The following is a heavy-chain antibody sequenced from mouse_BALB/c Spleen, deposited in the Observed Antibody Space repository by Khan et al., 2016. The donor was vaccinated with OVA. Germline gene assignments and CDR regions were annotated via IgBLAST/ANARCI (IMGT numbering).Heavy chain of an antibody. J-gene: IGHJ1*01. Sequence: EVELVESGGGLVQPGGSRKLTCAASGFTFSGFGLHWVRQAPEKGLEWVAYISFGCATIYYADTEKAGLTISRDNPKNILFLHMTSLRSEDTHIYYYSRALITTRYIDVSGVGTTVDVSS. V-gene: IGHV5-17*02. CDR3: SRALITTRYIDV. CDR1: GFTFSGFG. CDR2: ISFGCATI.